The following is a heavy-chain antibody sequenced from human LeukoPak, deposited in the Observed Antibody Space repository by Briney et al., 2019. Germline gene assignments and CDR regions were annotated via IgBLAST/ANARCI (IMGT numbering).Heavy chain of an antibody. CDR2: ISGSGGST. Sequence: PGASLRLSCAASGFTFSSYAMSWVRHAPGKGLEWVSAISGSGGSTYYADSVKGRFTISRDNSKNTLYLQMNSLRAEDTAVYYCAKVKGLWFSYGMDVWGQGTTVTVSS. J-gene: IGHJ6*02. CDR3: AKVKGLWFSYGMDV. V-gene: IGHV3-23*01. D-gene: IGHD5-18*01. CDR1: GFTFSSYA.